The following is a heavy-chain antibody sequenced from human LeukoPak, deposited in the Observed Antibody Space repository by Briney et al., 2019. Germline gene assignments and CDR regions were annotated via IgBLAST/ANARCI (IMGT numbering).Heavy chain of an antibody. Sequence: PGGSLRLSCAASGFTFSSYAMSWVRQAPGKGLEWVSSISSSSRYIYYADSVTGRFTISRDNAKNSLYLQMNSLRAEDTAVYYCAGALRSPSGQDYYYYYGLDVWGQGTTVSVSS. V-gene: IGHV3-21*01. CDR3: AGALRSPSGQDYYYYYGLDV. CDR2: ISSSSRYI. D-gene: IGHD6-25*01. CDR1: GFTFSSYA. J-gene: IGHJ6*02.